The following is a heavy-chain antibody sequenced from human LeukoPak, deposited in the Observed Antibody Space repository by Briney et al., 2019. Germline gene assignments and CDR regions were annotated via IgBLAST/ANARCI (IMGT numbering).Heavy chain of an antibody. CDR1: GFTFNTYA. J-gene: IGHJ6*02. D-gene: IGHD3-10*01. CDR2: ISRNSGSI. V-gene: IGHV3-9*01. CDR3: AIDSGSRVPGPNYYGSGSYYNNYYYGMDV. Sequence: CRSLTLSCTASGFTFNTYAMNWIRQAPGKGLEWISGISRNSGSIGYADPVKGRFTISRDNATHSLYLKMNSLRDEDTALYYCAIDSGSRVPGPNYYGSGSYYNNYYYGMDVWGQGTTVTVSS.